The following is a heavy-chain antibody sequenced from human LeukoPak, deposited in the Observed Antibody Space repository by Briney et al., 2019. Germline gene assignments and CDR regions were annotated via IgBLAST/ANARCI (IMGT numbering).Heavy chain of an antibody. CDR2: ISYDGSNK. CDR1: GFTLSIYA. Sequence: GRSLRLSCALSGFTLSIYAMLGVREAPGEGLEWVAVISYDGSNKYYADSVKGRFTISRDNSKNTLYLQMNSLRAEDTAVYYCARDWAAGSNWFDTWGQGTLVTVSS. D-gene: IGHD6-13*01. J-gene: IGHJ5*02. CDR3: ARDWAAGSNWFDT. V-gene: IGHV3-30*04.